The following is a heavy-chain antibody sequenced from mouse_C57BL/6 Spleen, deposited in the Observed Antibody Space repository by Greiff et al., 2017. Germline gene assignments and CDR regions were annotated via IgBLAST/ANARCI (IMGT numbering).Heavy chain of an antibody. CDR2: IRNKANNHAT. D-gene: IGHD2-3*01. CDR1: GFTFSDAW. Sequence: EVKVEESGGGLVQPGGSMKLSCAASGFTFSDAWMDWVRQSPEKGLEWVAEIRNKANNHATYYAESVEGRFTISRDDSKSSVYLEMNSLRAEDTGIYYYTPIYDGYPFAYWGQGTLVTVSA. V-gene: IGHV6-6*01. CDR3: TPIYDGYPFAY. J-gene: IGHJ3*01.